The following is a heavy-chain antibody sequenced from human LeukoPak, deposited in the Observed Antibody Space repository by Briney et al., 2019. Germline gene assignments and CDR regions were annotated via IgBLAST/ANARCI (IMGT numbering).Heavy chain of an antibody. CDR2: FDNEDGET. CDR3: ATGNYYDTSRYYQVYFDY. D-gene: IGHD3-22*01. J-gene: IGHJ4*02. CDR1: GYTLAELS. Sequence: ASVKVSCKVSGYTLAELSMHWVRRAPGKGLEWMGGFDNEDGETIYAQKFQGRVTMTEDTSTDTAYMELRSLRSEDTAVYYCATGNYYDTSRYYQVYFDYWGQGTLVTDSS. V-gene: IGHV1-24*01.